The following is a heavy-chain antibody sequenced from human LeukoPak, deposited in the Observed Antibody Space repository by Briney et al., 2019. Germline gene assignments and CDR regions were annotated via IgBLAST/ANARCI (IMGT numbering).Heavy chain of an antibody. CDR2: IRSKSNSYAT. CDR1: GFSFSGSA. V-gene: IGHV3-73*01. J-gene: IGHJ4*02. CDR3: TRQEEPSALIDH. Sequence: GGSLRLSCAASGFSFSGSAMHWVRQASGKGLEWVGRIRSKSNSYATAYGASVKGRFTISRDESKNTAYLQMYSLETEDTAVYYCTRQEEPSALIDHWGQGTLVTVSS. D-gene: IGHD1-14*01.